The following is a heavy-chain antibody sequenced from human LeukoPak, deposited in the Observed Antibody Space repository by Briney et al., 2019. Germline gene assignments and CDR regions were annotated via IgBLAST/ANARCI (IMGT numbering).Heavy chain of an antibody. J-gene: IGHJ3*02. V-gene: IGHV3-21*01. CDR3: ARGSRFGVVERDAFDI. Sequence: GGSLRLSCAASGFTFSNYWMHWVRQVPGKGLEWVSAISSTGGTAYYADSAKGRFTISRDNAKNSLYLQMNSLRAEDTAVYYCARGSRFGVVERDAFDIWGQGTMVTVSS. CDR1: GFTFSNYW. CDR2: ISSTGGTA. D-gene: IGHD3-3*01.